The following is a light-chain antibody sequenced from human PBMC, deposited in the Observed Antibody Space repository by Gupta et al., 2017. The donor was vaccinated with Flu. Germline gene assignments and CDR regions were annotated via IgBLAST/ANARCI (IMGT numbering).Light chain of an antibody. Sequence: SSNVGSNVVNWFQQVPGTAPKLLIYSNSQRPSEVPDRFSGSKSDASATLAISGLQSEDEADYYCAVWDGSLRGWVFGGGTKLTVL. CDR1: SSNVGSNV. V-gene: IGLV1-44*01. J-gene: IGLJ3*02. CDR2: SNS. CDR3: AVWDGSLRGWV.